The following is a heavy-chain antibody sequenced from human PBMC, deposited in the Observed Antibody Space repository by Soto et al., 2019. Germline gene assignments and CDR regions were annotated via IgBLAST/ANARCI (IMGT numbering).Heavy chain of an antibody. CDR1: GYTFTSYG. CDR3: ARDCSGATCSFNY. V-gene: IGHV1-18*01. Sequence: QVQLVQSGADVKKPGASVKVSCKTSGYTFTSYGTSWVRQVPGQGLEWMGWISAYSGNINYAQKFQDRVTMTTDTSTSTDYMELRSLRSDDTAVYYCARDCSGATCSFNYWGQGTLGTVSS. CDR2: ISAYSGNI. J-gene: IGHJ4*02. D-gene: IGHD2-15*01.